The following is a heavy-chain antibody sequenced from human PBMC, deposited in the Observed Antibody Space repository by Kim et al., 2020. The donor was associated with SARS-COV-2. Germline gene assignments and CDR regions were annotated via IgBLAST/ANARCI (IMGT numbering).Heavy chain of an antibody. CDR3: ARDRLGYYDSKNYFDY. Sequence: KFQGRVTITADESTSTAYMELSSLRSEDTAVYYCARDRLGYYDSKNYFDYWGQGTLVTVSS. D-gene: IGHD3-22*01. J-gene: IGHJ4*02. V-gene: IGHV1-69*01.